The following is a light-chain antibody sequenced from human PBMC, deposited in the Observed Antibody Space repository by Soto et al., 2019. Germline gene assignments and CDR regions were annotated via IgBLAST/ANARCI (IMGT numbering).Light chain of an antibody. J-gene: IGKJ2*01. V-gene: IGKV3-11*01. CDR1: QSVNSY. Sequence: EIVLTQSPATLSLSPGERATLSCRASQSVNSYLAWYQQKPGQPPRLLIYDASNRATGIPARFSGSGSGTDFTLTISSLEPEDVAVYYCQHRSDWPPYTFGQGTKLAIK. CDR2: DAS. CDR3: QHRSDWPPYT.